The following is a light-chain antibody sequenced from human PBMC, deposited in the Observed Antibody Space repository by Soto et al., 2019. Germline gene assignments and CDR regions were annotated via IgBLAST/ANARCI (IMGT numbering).Light chain of an antibody. CDR2: AAS. CDR1: QAVSSY. J-gene: IGKJ5*01. V-gene: IGKV3-11*01. Sequence: ASQAVSSYLAWYQQKPGQAPRLLIYAASNWETGVPARFSGSGSGTDFTLTISSLEPEDFAVYYCLQRSNWPRLFGQGTRLEIK. CDR3: LQRSNWPRL.